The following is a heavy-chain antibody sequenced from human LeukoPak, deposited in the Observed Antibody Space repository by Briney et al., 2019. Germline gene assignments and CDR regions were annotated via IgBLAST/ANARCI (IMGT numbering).Heavy chain of an antibody. Sequence: GGSLRLSCAASGFTFSSYWMSWVRQAPGKGLEWVANLKEDGSEKYYVDSVKGRFTISRDNAKNSLYLQMNSLRAEDTAVYYCARGGDVLRFLEWSGNNWFDPWGQGTLVTVSA. J-gene: IGHJ5*02. CDR3: ARGGDVLRFLEWSGNNWFDP. V-gene: IGHV3-7*04. D-gene: IGHD3-3*01. CDR1: GFTFSSYW. CDR2: LKEDGSEK.